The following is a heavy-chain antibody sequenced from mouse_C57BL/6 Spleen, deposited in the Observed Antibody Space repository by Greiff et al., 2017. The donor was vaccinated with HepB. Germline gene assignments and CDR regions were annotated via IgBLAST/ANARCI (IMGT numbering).Heavy chain of an antibody. J-gene: IGHJ4*01. CDR3: ARSSSSYYYAMDY. D-gene: IGHD1-1*01. Sequence: EVKLMESGPELVKPGASVKISCKASGYSFTGYYMNWVKQSPEKSLEWIGEINPSTGGTTYNQKFKAKATLTVDKSSSTAYMQLKSLTSEDSAVYYCARSSSSYYYAMDYWGQGTSVTVSS. CDR2: INPSTGGT. V-gene: IGHV1-42*01. CDR1: GYSFTGYY.